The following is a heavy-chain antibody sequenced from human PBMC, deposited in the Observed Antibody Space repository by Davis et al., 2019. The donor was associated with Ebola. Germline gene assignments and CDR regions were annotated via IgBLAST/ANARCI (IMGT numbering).Heavy chain of an antibody. CDR2: IIPIFGTA. CDR3: ARVVGPAGAFDI. Sequence: SVKVSCKASGGTFSSYAISWVRQAPGQGLEWMGGIIPIFGTANYAQKFQGRVTITADESTSTAYMELSSLRSEDTAVYYCARVVGPAGAFDIWGQGTMVTVSS. CDR1: GGTFSSYA. D-gene: IGHD2-15*01. J-gene: IGHJ3*02. V-gene: IGHV1-69*13.